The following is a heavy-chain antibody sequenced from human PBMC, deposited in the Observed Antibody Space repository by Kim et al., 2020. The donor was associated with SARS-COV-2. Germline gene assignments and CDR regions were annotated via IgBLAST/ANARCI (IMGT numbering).Heavy chain of an antibody. D-gene: IGHD3-22*01. J-gene: IGHJ5*02. V-gene: IGHV3-23*01. CDR3: SKGVDSTGYYNWFDP. Sequence: ESGKGRFTISRDNSKNTLYLQMNSLRAEDTAVYYCSKGVDSTGYYNWFDPWGQGALVTVSS.